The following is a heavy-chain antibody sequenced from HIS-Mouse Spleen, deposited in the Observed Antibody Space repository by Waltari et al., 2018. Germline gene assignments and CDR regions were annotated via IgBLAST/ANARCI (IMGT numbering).Heavy chain of an antibody. J-gene: IGHJ4*02. CDR3: ARDEYYDSSGYYPTDY. CDR2: INPNSGGT. CDR1: GYTFTGYY. D-gene: IGHD3-22*01. Sequence: QVQLVQSGAEVKKPGASVKVSCKASGYTFTGYYMHWVRQAPGQGLEWMEWINPNSGGTNYAQKFQGRVTMTRETSISTAYMELSRLRSDDTAVYYCARDEYYDSSGYYPTDYWGQGTLVTVSS. V-gene: IGHV1-2*02.